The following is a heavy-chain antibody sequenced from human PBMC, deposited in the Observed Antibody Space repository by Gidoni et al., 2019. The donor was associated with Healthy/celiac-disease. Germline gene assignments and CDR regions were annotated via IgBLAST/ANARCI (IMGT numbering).Heavy chain of an antibody. V-gene: IGHV4-34*01. D-gene: IGHD3-22*01. CDR3: ARGVSMIVVVITSDAFDI. J-gene: IGHJ3*02. CDR2: INHSGST. Sequence: QVQLQQWGAGLLKPSETLSLTCAVYGGSFSGYYWSWIRQPPGKGLEWIGEINHSGSTNYNPSLKSRVTISVDTSKNQFSLKLSSVTAADTAVYYCARGVSMIVVVITSDAFDIWGQGTMVTVSS. CDR1: GGSFSGYY.